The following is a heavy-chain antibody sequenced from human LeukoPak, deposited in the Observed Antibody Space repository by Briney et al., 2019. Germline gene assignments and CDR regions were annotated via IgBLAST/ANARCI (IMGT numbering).Heavy chain of an antibody. CDR2: IKYDGREK. J-gene: IGHJ4*02. Sequence: GGSLRLSCAASGFTFITYWMSWVRQAPGKGLEWVANIKYDGREKYYVDSVKGRFTISRDNARTSIYLKMNSLSVDDMDVYYCARDGYSDTSRVPFDYWGQGILVTVSS. D-gene: IGHD3-22*01. CDR1: GFTFITYW. V-gene: IGHV3-7*01. CDR3: ARDGYSDTSRVPFDY.